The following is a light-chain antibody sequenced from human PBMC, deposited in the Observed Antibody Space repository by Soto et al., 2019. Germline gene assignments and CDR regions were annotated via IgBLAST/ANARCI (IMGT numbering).Light chain of an antibody. Sequence: QSALTQPASVSGSPGQSITISCTGTSSDVGSYNLVSWYQQHPGKAPKLMVYEGSKRPSGVSNRFSGSKSANTASLTISGLQAEDEADDYCSSYAGSSTFYVFGTGTKLTVL. V-gene: IGLV2-23*01. CDR2: EGS. J-gene: IGLJ1*01. CDR3: SSYAGSSTFYV. CDR1: SSDVGSYNL.